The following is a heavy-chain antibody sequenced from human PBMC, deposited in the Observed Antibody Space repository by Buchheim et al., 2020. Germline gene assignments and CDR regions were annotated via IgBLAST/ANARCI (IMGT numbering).Heavy chain of an antibody. CDR1: GLTFSTYE. Sequence: EVQLVESGGDLVQPGGSLRLSCVASGLTFSTYEMNWVRQAPGKGREWVSYISGGGRNKNYADSVRGRFTISRDNAKKSLYLQMNSLRAEDTAVDYCARDIHCSGTSCDGPLGDAFDIWGQGT. CDR2: ISGGGRNK. CDR3: ARDIHCSGTSCDGPLGDAFDI. V-gene: IGHV3-48*03. D-gene: IGHD2-2*01. J-gene: IGHJ3*02.